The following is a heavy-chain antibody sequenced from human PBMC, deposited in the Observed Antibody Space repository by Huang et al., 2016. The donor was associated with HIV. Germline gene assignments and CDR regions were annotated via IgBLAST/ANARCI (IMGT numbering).Heavy chain of an antibody. D-gene: IGHD1-20*01. J-gene: IGHJ4*02. V-gene: IGHV1-2*02. CDR3: TYKGHY. Sequence: QVQLVQSGTEVKKPGASVKVSCKASGYTFPGYYIHWVRQAPGQGLEWMGWLNPNSGGTNYAPKFLDRVTLTSDTSISTGYMELTNLTSDDTALYYCTYKGHYWGQGTLVTVSS. CDR1: GYTFPGYY. CDR2: LNPNSGGT.